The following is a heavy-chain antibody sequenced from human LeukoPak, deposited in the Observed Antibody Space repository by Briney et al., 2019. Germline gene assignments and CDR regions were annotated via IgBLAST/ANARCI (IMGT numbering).Heavy chain of an antibody. Sequence: SETLSLTCTVSRASISIYYWSWIRQPPGKGLEWIGYIYYSGSTNYNPSLKGRVTMSVDTSKNQFSLRLSSVTAADTAVYYCARGSDYGDYWGQGTLVTVAS. CDR3: ARGSDYGDY. CDR1: RASISIYY. CDR2: IYYSGST. J-gene: IGHJ4*02. V-gene: IGHV4-59*01. D-gene: IGHD3-3*01.